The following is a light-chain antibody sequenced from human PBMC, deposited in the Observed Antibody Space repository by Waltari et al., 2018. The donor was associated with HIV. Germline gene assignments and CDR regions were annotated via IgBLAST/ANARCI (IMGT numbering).Light chain of an antibody. Sequence: QSVLTQPPSLSAAPGQPVTISSSGSTSNLAHNHVSCYQHVTGAAPKLVLYDNRERPSGIRDRFSGSKSGTSATLDITGLQPGDEADYYCGTWDSGKNVWVFGGGTKLTVL. CDR1: TSNLAHNH. CDR2: DNR. V-gene: IGLV1-51*01. J-gene: IGLJ3*02. CDR3: GTWDSGKNVWV.